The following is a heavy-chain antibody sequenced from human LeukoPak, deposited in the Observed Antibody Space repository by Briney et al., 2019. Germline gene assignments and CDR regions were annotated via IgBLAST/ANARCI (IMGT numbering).Heavy chain of an antibody. D-gene: IGHD3-3*01. J-gene: IGHJ4*02. CDR2: IYYSGST. CDR3: ARQEVRFLASY. Sequence: KPSETLSLTCTVSGGSISSSSYYWGWIRQPPGKGLEWIGSIYYSGSTYYNPSLKSRVTISVDTSKNQFSLKLSSVTAADTAVYYCARQEVRFLASYWGQGTLVTVSS. V-gene: IGHV4-39*01. CDR1: GGSISSSSYY.